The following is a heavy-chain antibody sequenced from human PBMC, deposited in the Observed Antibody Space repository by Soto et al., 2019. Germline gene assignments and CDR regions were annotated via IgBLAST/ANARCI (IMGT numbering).Heavy chain of an antibody. Sequence: EVQLVESGGGLVQPEGSLRLSCAASGLTFSSYSMNWVRQAPGKGLEWVSYISSSSSTIYYADSVKGRFTISRDNAKNSLYLQMNSLGDEDTAVYYGARDTPVWASLCWFDYWGRGTLVSVSS. CDR2: ISSSSSTI. CDR1: GLTFSSYS. CDR3: ARDTPVWASLCWFDY. J-gene: IGHJ4*02. V-gene: IGHV3-48*02. D-gene: IGHD3-16*01.